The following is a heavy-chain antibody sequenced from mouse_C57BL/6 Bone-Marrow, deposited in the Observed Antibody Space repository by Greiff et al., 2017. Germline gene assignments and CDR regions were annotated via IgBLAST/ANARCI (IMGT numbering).Heavy chain of an antibody. V-gene: IGHV5-17*01. CDR3: ARAGYGTLYYYAMDY. CDR2: ISSGSSTI. D-gene: IGHD2-1*01. J-gene: IGHJ4*01. CDR1: GFTFSDYG. Sequence: EVKVVESGGGLVKPGGSLKLSCAASGFTFSDYGMHWVRQAPEKGLEWVAYISSGSSTIYYADTVKGRFTISRDNAKNTLFLQMTSLRSEDTAMYYGARAGYGTLYYYAMDYWGQGTSVTVSS.